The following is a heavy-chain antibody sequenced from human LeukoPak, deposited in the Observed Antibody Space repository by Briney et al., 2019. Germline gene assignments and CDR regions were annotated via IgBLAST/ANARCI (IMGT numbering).Heavy chain of an antibody. CDR1: GFTFSSYR. J-gene: IGHJ2*01. D-gene: IGHD3-3*01. CDR3: ARGPPLIYGGVNWYFDL. Sequence: GGSLRLSCAASGFTFSSYRMIWVRQAPGKGLEWVANIKQDGREKYYVDSVRGRFTTSKDNAKNSLYLQMTSLTAEDTAVYSCARGPPLIYGGVNWYFDLWGRGTLVTVSS. V-gene: IGHV3-7*04. CDR2: IKQDGREK.